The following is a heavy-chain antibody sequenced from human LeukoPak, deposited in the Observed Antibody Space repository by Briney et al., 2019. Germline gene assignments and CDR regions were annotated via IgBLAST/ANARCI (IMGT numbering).Heavy chain of an antibody. CDR3: ARDITDTAMVGDYYGMDV. V-gene: IGHV3-53*01. CDR2: IYSGGST. D-gene: IGHD5-18*01. J-gene: IGHJ6*02. Sequence: GGSLRLSCAASGFTFSSNYMSWVRQAPGKGLEWVSVIYSGGSTYYADSVKGRFTISRDNSKNTLYLQMNSLRAEDTAVYYCARDITDTAMVGDYYGMDVWGQGTTVTVSS. CDR1: GFTFSSNY.